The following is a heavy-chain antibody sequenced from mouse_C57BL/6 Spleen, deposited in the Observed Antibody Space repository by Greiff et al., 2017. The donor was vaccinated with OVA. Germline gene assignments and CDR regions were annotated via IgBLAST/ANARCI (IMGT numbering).Heavy chain of an antibody. CDR2: IDPETGGT. Sequence: VKLVESGAELVRPGASVTLSCKASGYTFTDYEMHWVKQTPVHGLEWIGAIDPETGGTAYNQKFKGKAILTADKSSSTAYMELRSLTSEDSAVYYCTRGDYDGFYAMDYWGQGTSVTVSS. CDR1: GYTFTDYE. J-gene: IGHJ4*01. V-gene: IGHV1-15*01. D-gene: IGHD2-4*01. CDR3: TRGDYDGFYAMDY.